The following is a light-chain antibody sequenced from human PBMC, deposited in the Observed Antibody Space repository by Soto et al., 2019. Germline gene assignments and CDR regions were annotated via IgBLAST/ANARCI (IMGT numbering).Light chain of an antibody. J-gene: IGLJ1*01. V-gene: IGLV3-21*04. CDR1: NIGSKS. CDR3: QVWDSSSDPRGV. Sequence: SYELTQPPSVSVAPGKTARITCGGNNIGSKSVHWYQQKPGQAPVLVIYYDSDRPSGIPERFSGSNSGNTATLTISRVEAGDEADYYGQVWDSSSDPRGVFGTGTKLTVL. CDR2: YDS.